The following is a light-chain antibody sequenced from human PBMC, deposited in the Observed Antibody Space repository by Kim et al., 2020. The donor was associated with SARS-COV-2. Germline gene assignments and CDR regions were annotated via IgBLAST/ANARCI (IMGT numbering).Light chain of an antibody. CDR2: DAS. J-gene: IGKJ4*01. V-gene: IGKV1-27*01. Sequence: DIQLTQPPSALASVGDRVIITCRASQDIRTSLGWYQQRPGEVPRLLIYDASTLHSGVPSRFSGSGSGTDFTLVISGLQPEDAATYYFQKYDNFPLTFGGGTKLEI. CDR1: QDIRTS. CDR3: QKYDNFPLT.